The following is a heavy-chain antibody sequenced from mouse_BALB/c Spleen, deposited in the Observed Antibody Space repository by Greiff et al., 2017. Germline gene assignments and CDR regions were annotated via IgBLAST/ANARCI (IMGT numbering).Heavy chain of an antibody. D-gene: IGHD2-2*01. J-gene: IGHJ3*01. CDR1: GYTFTDYN. V-gene: IGHV1-18*01. CDR3: ARRGHGYDEAWFAY. Sequence: VQLQQSGPELVKPGASVKIPCKASGYTFTDYNMDWVKQSHGKSLEWIGDINPNNGGTIYNQKFKGKATLTVDKSSSTAYMELRSLTSEDTAVYYCARRGHGYDEAWFAYWGQGTLVTVS. CDR2: INPNNGGT.